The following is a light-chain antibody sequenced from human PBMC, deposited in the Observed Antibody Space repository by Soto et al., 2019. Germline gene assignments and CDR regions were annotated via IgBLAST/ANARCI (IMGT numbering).Light chain of an antibody. CDR2: EVS. V-gene: IGLV2-14*01. CDR1: SSDVGGYSY. Sequence: QSVLTQPASVSGSPGQSITISCTGTSSDVGGYSYVSWYQQHPGKAPKFMIYEVSNRPSGVSNRFSGSKSGNTASLTISGLQAEDEADYYCSSCTNSSSVVFGTGTKLTVL. CDR3: SSCTNSSSVV. J-gene: IGLJ1*01.